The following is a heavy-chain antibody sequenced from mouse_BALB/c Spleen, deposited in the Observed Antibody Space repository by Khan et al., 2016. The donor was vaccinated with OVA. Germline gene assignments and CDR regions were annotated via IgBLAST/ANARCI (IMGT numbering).Heavy chain of an antibody. CDR3: AGSGCECFAY. CDR2: IYPGDGNT. CDR1: GYAFSDYL. J-gene: IGHJ3*01. Sequence: QVQLKQSGAELVRPGSSVKIFCKASGYAFSDYLMHWVKQGPGQGLEWIGQIYPGDGNTNYNGKFKDKATLTADNSSTTAYMQHSSLTSVNSAVYFCAGSGCECFAYWGQGTLVTGSA. V-gene: IGHV1-80*01. D-gene: IGHD6-1*01.